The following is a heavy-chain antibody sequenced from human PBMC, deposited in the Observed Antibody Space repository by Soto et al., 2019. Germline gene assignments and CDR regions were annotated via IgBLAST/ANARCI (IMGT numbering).Heavy chain of an antibody. Sequence: SETLSLTCTVSGGSISSSSYYWGWIRQPPGKGLEWIGSIYYSGSTYYNPSLKSRVTISVDTSKNQFSLKLSSVTAADTAVYYCARQPQDDYYYYYMDVWGKGTTVTVSS. CDR1: GGSISSSSYY. D-gene: IGHD3-3*01. J-gene: IGHJ6*03. CDR3: ARQPQDDYYYYYMDV. CDR2: IYYSGST. V-gene: IGHV4-39*01.